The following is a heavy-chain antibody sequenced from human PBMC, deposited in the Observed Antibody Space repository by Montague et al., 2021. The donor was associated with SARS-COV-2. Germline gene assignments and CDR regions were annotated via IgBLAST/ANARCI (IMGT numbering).Heavy chain of an antibody. CDR2: IYYTGTX. D-gene: IGHD6-19*01. V-gene: IGHV4-39*07. Sequence: SETLSLTCSVSGGSISITDRYWGWIRQPPGKGLESIGTIYYTGTXYYNPSLKSRVTISRDTSKNQFSLKVTSVTAADTAVYYCARIGGWAGAFWGQGTLVTVSS. J-gene: IGHJ4*02. CDR1: GGSISITDRY. CDR3: ARIGGWAGAF.